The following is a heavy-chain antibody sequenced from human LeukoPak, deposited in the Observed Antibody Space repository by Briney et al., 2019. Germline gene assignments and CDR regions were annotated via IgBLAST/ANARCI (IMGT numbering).Heavy chain of an antibody. D-gene: IGHD3-22*01. J-gene: IGHJ6*03. Sequence: GGSLRLSCAASGFTFSTSSMNWVRQAPGKGLEWVSSISSSGGYIYYADSVKGRFTISRDNAKNSLYLQMNSLRAEDTAVYYCARVVQDSSGYYFTATAYYYYMDVWGKGTTVTVSS. V-gene: IGHV3-21*01. CDR2: ISSSGGYI. CDR1: GFTFSTSS. CDR3: ARVVQDSSGYYFTATAYYYYMDV.